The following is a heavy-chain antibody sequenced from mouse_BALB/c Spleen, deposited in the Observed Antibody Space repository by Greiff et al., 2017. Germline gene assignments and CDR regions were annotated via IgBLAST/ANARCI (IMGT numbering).Heavy chain of an antibody. D-gene: IGHD2-3*01. V-gene: IGHV5-6-5*01. J-gene: IGHJ2*01. CDR1: GFTFSSYA. CDR2: ISSGGST. CDR3: ARVYDGYYVGFDY. Sequence: EVKLVESGGGLVKPGGSLKLSCAASGFTFSSYAMSWVRQTPEKRLEWVASISSGGSTYYPDSVKGRFTISRDNARNILYLQMSSLRSEDTAMYYCARVYDGYYVGFDYWGQGTTLTVSS.